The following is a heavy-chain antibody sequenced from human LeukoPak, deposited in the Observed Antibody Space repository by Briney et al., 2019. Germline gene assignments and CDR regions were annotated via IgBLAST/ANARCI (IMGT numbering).Heavy chain of an antibody. D-gene: IGHD2-2*01. J-gene: IGHJ5*02. V-gene: IGHV4-39*01. CDR1: GGSISSSSYY. CDR2: IYYSGST. CDR3: ARAGTPVPAARILRFDP. Sequence: SETLSLTCTVSGGSISSSSYYWGWIRQPPGKGLEWIGSIYYSGSTYYNPSLKSRVTISVDTSKNQFSLKLSSVTAADTAVYYCARAGTPVPAARILRFDPWGQGTLVTVSS.